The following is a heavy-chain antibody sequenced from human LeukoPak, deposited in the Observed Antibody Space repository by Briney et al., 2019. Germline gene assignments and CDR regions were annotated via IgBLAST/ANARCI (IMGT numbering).Heavy chain of an antibody. CDR2: IYPGDSDT. CDR3: ARLGPHYYNSSGYLGY. J-gene: IGHJ4*02. V-gene: IGHV5-51*01. CDR1: GYTFTSYC. D-gene: IGHD3-22*01. Sequence: GESLQTSAKGSGYTFTSYCGGWVRQMPGKGLEWMGIIYPGDSDTRYSPSFKGQVTISADKSISTAYLQWSSLKASDTAMYYCARLGPHYYNSSGYLGYWGQGQLVTVSS.